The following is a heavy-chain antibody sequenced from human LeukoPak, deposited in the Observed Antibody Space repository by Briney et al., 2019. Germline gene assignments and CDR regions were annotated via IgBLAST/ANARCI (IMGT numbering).Heavy chain of an antibody. J-gene: IGHJ3*01. V-gene: IGHV4-59*01. CDR1: GDSMSGSF. D-gene: IGHD5-12*01. CDR3: TRAGPRVYSGCDF. CDR2: VYSNGDT. Sequence: SETLSLTCSVSGDSMSGSFWSWIRQVPGKGPEWIGYVYSNGDTKYNPSLMSRVTISIDTSRNQFSLSLRSVTAADTAIYYCTRAGPRVYSGCDFWGQGTMVTVSS.